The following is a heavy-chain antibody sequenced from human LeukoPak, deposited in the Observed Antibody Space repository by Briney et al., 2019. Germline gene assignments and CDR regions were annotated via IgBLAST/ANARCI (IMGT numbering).Heavy chain of an antibody. J-gene: IGHJ2*01. CDR2: IYTSGST. Sequence: SETLSLTCTVSGGSMSSYYWSWIRQPAGKGLEWIGRIYTSGSTNYNSSLKSRVTMSVDTSKNQFSLKLSSVTAADTAVYYCARVNVGATGWYFDLWGRGTLVTVSS. D-gene: IGHD1-26*01. V-gene: IGHV4-4*07. CDR3: ARVNVGATGWYFDL. CDR1: GGSMSSYY.